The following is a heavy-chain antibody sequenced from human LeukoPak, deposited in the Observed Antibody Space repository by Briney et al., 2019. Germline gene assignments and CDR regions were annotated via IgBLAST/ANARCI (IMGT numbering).Heavy chain of an antibody. CDR2: LESDGSTT. CDR1: GLTFSS. J-gene: IGHJ4*02. D-gene: IGHD5-18*01. V-gene: IGHV3-74*01. CDR3: ARGGGGYSYGSGSTFDY. Sequence: PGGSLRLSCAASGLTFSSMHWVRQAPGKGLVWVSHLESDGSTTSYADSVKGRFTISRDNVKNTLYLQMNSLRAEDTAVYYCARGGGGYSYGSGSTFDYWGQGTLVTVSS.